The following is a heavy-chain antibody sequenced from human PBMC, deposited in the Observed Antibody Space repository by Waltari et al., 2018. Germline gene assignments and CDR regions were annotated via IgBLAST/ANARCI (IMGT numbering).Heavy chain of an antibody. V-gene: IGHV3-30-3*01. CDR1: GFTFSSYA. CDR2: ISYDGSNK. CDR3: ARDRGHYGMDV. Sequence: QVQLVESGGGVVQPGRSLRLSCAASGFTFSSYAMHWVRQAPGKGLEWVAVISYDGSNKYYADSVKGRFTISRDNSKNSLYLQMNSLRAEDTAVYYCARDRGHYGMDVWGQGTTVTVSS. J-gene: IGHJ6*02.